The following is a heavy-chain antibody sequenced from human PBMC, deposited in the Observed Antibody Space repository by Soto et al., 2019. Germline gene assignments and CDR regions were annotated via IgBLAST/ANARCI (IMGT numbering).Heavy chain of an antibody. CDR3: ARLESLRGYGMDV. D-gene: IGHD3-10*01. Sequence: SETLSLTCTVSGGSASSGDYFWSWIRRPPGKGLEWIGYVHYSGSTSSNPSLKSRATISVDTSKKQFSLKLRSVTAADTAVYYCARLESLRGYGMDVWGQGTTVTVSS. J-gene: IGHJ6*02. CDR1: GGSASSGDYF. V-gene: IGHV4-61*08. CDR2: VHYSGST.